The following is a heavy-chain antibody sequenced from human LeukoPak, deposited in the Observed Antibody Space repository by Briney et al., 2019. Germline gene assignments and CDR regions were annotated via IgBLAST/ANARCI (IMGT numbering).Heavy chain of an antibody. J-gene: IGHJ3*02. Sequence: GASVKVSCKASGYTFTGYYMHWVRQAPGQGLEWMGRINPNSGGTNYTQKFQGRVTMTRDTSISTAYKELSRLRSDDTAVYYYARGGYSYGSHAFDIWGQGTMVTVSS. CDR2: INPNSGGT. V-gene: IGHV1-2*06. D-gene: IGHD5-18*01. CDR3: ARGGYSYGSHAFDI. CDR1: GYTFTGYY.